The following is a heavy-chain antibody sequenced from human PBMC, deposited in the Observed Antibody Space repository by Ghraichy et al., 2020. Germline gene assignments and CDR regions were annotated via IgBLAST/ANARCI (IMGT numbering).Heavy chain of an antibody. CDR1: GFTFSNYG. D-gene: IGHD3-9*01. Sequence: GGSLRLSCSASGFTFSNYGMHWVCQAPGKGLEWVAVISYDGSQKYYGDSVKGRFTISRDNSKDTLYLQMNTLRTKDTAVYYCAKQYYYDILTGPRYLACWGQGTLVTVSP. J-gene: IGHJ4*02. CDR2: ISYDGSQK. V-gene: IGHV3-30*18. CDR3: AKQYYYDILTGPRYLAC.